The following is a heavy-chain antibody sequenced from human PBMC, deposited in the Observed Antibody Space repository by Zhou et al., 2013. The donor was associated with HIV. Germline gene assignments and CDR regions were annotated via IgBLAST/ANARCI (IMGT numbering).Heavy chain of an antibody. CDR3: ARVHNWNYDPYYYMDV. J-gene: IGHJ6*03. Sequence: QVQLVQSGAEVKKPGSSVKVSCKASGGTFSSYAISWVRQAPGQGLEWMGGIIPIFGTANYAQKFQGRVTITTDESTSTAYMELSSLRSEDTAVYYCARVHNWNYDPYYYMDVWGQRDHGHRLL. CDR2: IIPIFGTA. CDR1: GGTFSSYA. V-gene: IGHV1-69*05. D-gene: IGHD1-7*01.